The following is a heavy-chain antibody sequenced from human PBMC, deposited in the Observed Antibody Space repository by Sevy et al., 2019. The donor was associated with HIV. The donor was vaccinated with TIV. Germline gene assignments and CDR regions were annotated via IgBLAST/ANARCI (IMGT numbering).Heavy chain of an antibody. CDR2: INPNSGGT. CDR1: GYTFTGYY. CDR3: ARGSYGDYRVDY. V-gene: IGHV1-2*02. Sequence: ASVKVSCRASGYTFTGYYMHWVRQAPGQGLEWMGWINPNSGGTNYAQKFQGRVTMTRDTSISTAYMELSRLGSDDTAVYYCARGSYGDYRVDYWGQGTLVTVSS. D-gene: IGHD4-17*01. J-gene: IGHJ4*02.